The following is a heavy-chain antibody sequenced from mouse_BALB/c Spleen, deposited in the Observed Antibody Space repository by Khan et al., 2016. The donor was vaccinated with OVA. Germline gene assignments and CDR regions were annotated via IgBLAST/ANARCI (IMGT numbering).Heavy chain of an antibody. V-gene: IGHV1-7*01. J-gene: IGHJ2*01. CDR2: INPSTGYT. CDR1: GYTFINYW. D-gene: IGHD1-1*01. CDR3: ARRGLRWYFNY. Sequence: QVQLKESGAELAKPGASVKMSCKASGYTFINYWILWVEQRLGQGLVWIGYINPSTGYTEYNQNFKDKATLTADKSSSTAYMQLSSLTSEDSAVYYCARRGLRWYFNYWGQGTTLTVSS.